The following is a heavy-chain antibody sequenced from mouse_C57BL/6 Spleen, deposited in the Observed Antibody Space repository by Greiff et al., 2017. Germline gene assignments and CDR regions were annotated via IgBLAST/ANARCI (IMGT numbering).Heavy chain of an antibody. CDR1: GYSFTGYF. CDR3: ARAERDYYYAMDY. J-gene: IGHJ4*01. Sequence: EVQLQQSGPELVKPGDSVKISCKASGYSFTGYFMNWVMQSHGKSLEWIGRINPYNGDTFYNQKFKGKATLTVDKSSSTAHMELRSLTSEDSAVYYCARAERDYYYAMDYWGQGTSVTVSS. CDR2: INPYNGDT. V-gene: IGHV1-20*01.